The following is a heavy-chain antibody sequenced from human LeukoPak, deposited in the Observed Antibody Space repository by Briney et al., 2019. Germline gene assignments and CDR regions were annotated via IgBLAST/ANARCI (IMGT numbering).Heavy chain of an antibody. Sequence: KPGGSLRLSCAASGFTFSSYGMHWVRQAPGKGLEWVAFIRYDGSNKYYADSVKGRFTISRDNSKNTLYLQMNSPRAEDTAVYYCAKDRVTRGYSGYVLGLDYWGQGTLVTVSS. V-gene: IGHV3-30*02. J-gene: IGHJ4*02. D-gene: IGHD5-12*01. CDR3: AKDRVTRGYSGYVLGLDY. CDR2: IRYDGSNK. CDR1: GFTFSSYG.